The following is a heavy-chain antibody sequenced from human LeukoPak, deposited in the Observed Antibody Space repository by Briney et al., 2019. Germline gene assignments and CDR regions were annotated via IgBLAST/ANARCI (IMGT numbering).Heavy chain of an antibody. CDR1: GDSISSYY. J-gene: IGHJ5*02. CDR2: IYHSGST. V-gene: IGHV4-38-2*02. D-gene: IGHD2-2*02. Sequence: SETLSLTCTVSGDSISSYYWGWIRQPPGKGLEWIGSIYHSGSTYYNPSLKSRVTISIDTSKNHFSLSLTSVTAADTAVYYWARPLRCSGNNCYMDNWFDPWGQGTLVTVSS. CDR3: ARPLRCSGNNCYMDNWFDP.